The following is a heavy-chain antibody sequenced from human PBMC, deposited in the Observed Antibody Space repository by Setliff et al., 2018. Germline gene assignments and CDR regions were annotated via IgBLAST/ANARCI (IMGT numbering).Heavy chain of an antibody. J-gene: IGHJ4*02. CDR3: ATEKFPGDWGDY. CDR2: INPSGGST. CDR1: GYTFISYD. D-gene: IGHD2-21*01. Sequence: ASVKVSCKASGYTFISYDISWVRQAPGQGLEWMGTINPSGGSTSYAQKFQGRVTMTRDTSTSTVYMELSSLRSEDTAVYYCATEKFPGDWGDYWGQGTLVTVSS. V-gene: IGHV1-46*01.